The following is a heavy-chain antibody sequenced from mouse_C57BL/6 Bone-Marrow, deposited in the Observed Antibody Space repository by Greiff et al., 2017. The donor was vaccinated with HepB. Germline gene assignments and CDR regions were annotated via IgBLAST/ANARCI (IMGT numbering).Heavy chain of an antibody. J-gene: IGHJ2*01. CDR3: SRVYDGYYCSFDY. D-gene: IGHD2-3*01. Sequence: VQLQQSGPELVKPGASVKIPCKASGYTFTDYNMDWVKQSHGKSLEWIGDINPNNGGTIYNQKFKGKATLTVDKSSSTAYMELRSLTSEDTAVYYCSRVYDGYYCSFDYWGQGTTLTVSS. CDR1: GYTFTDYN. V-gene: IGHV1-18*01. CDR2: INPNNGGT.